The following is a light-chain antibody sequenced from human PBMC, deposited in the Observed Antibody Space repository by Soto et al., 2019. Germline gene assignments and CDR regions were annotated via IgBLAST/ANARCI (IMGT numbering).Light chain of an antibody. CDR1: QSISSY. J-gene: IGKJ5*01. CDR3: QQSYSTPHT. V-gene: IGKV1-39*01. Sequence: DIQMPQSPSSLSPSVGAKSTIPCRASQSISSYLNWYQQKPGKAPKLLIYAASSLQSGVPSRFSGSGSGTDFTLTISSLQPEDFATYYCQQSYSTPHTFGQGTRLEIK. CDR2: AAS.